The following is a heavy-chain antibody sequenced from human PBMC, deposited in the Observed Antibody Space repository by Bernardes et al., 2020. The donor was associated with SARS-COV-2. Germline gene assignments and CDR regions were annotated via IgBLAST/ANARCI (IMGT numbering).Heavy chain of an antibody. Sequence: SETLSLTCAVSGGSISSSNWWSCVRQPPGKGLEWIGEIYHSGSTNYNPSLKSRVTISVDKSKNQFSLKLSSVTAADTAVYYCASRSPAVAGTGAFDYWGQGTLVTVSS. V-gene: IGHV4-4*02. CDR1: GGSISSSNW. CDR3: ASRSPAVAGTGAFDY. CDR2: IYHSGST. D-gene: IGHD6-19*01. J-gene: IGHJ4*02.